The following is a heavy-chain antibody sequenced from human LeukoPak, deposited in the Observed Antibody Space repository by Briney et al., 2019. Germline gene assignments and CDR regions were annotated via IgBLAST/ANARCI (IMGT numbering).Heavy chain of an antibody. CDR1: GGSFSGDY. CDR2: INHSGST. D-gene: IGHD5-18*01. Sequence: SSETLSLTCAVYGGSFSGDYWSWIRQPPGKGLEGIGEINHSGSTNYNPSLKSRVTISVDTPKNQFSLKLSSVTAADTAVYYCASRDTATGLDWGQGTLVTVTS. CDR3: ASRDTATGLD. J-gene: IGHJ4*02. V-gene: IGHV4-34*01.